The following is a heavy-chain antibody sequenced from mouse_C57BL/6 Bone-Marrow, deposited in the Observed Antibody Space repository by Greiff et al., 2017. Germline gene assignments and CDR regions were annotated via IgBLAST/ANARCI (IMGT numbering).Heavy chain of an antibody. CDR3: TTELRYAMDY. D-gene: IGHD1-1*01. Sequence: EVQLQQSGAELVRPGASVKLSCTASGFNIKDDYMHWVKQRPEQGLEWIGWIDPENGDTEYASKFQGKATITADTSSNTAYLQLSSLTSEDTAVYYCTTELRYAMDYWGQGTSVTVSA. J-gene: IGHJ4*01. CDR2: IDPENGDT. CDR1: GFNIKDDY. V-gene: IGHV14-4*01.